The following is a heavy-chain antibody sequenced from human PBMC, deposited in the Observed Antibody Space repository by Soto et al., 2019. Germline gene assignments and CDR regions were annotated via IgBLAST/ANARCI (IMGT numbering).Heavy chain of an antibody. Sequence: GESLKISCAASGFTFSSYSMNWVRQAPGKGLEWVSSISSSSSYIYYADSVKGRFTISRDNAKNSLYLQMNSLRAEDTAVYYCARGCYGSGSLNWFDPWGQGTLVTVSS. J-gene: IGHJ5*02. CDR1: GFTFSSYS. D-gene: IGHD3-10*01. CDR3: ARGCYGSGSLNWFDP. V-gene: IGHV3-21*01. CDR2: ISSSSSYI.